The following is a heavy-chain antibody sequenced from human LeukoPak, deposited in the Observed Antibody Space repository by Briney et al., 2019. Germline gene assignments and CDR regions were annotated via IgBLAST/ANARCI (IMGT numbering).Heavy chain of an antibody. Sequence: SGRSLRLSCAAAAFTFSGSAIHWVRQSSGKGLEWVGQIDKKDKGYATATAYAASVKGRFTISRDDSINTAYLQMKSLKTEDTALYYCTRDSGTYNWFDPWGQGTLVTVSS. CDR1: AFTFSGSA. CDR3: TRDSGTYNWFDP. CDR2: IDKKDKGYATAT. D-gene: IGHD1-26*01. V-gene: IGHV3-73*01. J-gene: IGHJ5*02.